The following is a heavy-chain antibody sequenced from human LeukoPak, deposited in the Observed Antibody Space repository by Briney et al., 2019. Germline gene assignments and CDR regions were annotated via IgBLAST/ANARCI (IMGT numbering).Heavy chain of an antibody. D-gene: IGHD2-15*01. V-gene: IGHV3-23*01. CDR1: RFTFNTYA. CDR3: ARVKRDCSGGTCYSYDY. CDR2: ISGNGDIT. J-gene: IGHJ4*02. Sequence: GGSLRLSCAASRFTFNTYAVNWVRQAPGKGLEWVSAISGNGDITYYADSVRGRFTISRDNSKNTLYLQMNSLRAEDTAVYHCARVKRDCSGGTCYSYDYWGQGTLVTVSS.